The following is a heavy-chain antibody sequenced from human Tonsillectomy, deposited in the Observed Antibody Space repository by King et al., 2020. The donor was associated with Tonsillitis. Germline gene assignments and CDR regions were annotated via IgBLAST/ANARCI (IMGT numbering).Heavy chain of an antibody. CDR2: IILYSGTI. V-gene: IGHV3-9*01. Sequence: VQLVESGGALVQPGRSLRLSCAASGVSFDDYAMHWVRQAPGKGLEWVSGIILYSGTIGYADSVKGRFTISSDNAKNFLYLQMNSLRAEDTALYYCTKDPDYYDSSTSWGQGTLVTVSS. CDR1: GVSFDDYA. CDR3: TKDPDYYDSSTS. J-gene: IGHJ4*02. D-gene: IGHD3-22*01.